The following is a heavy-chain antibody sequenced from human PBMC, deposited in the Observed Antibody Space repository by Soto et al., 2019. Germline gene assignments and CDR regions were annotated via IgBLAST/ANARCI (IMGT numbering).Heavy chain of an antibody. CDR3: ARGNYLGAFDI. V-gene: IGHV3-33*01. D-gene: IGHD3-10*01. Sequence: QVRLVESGGGVVQPGRSLRLSCAASGFTFSSYGMHWVRQAPGKGLEWVAVIWYDGSNKYYADSVKGRFTISRDNSKNTLYLQMNSLRAEDTAVYYCARGNYLGAFDIWGQGTMVTVSS. CDR2: IWYDGSNK. J-gene: IGHJ3*02. CDR1: GFTFSSYG.